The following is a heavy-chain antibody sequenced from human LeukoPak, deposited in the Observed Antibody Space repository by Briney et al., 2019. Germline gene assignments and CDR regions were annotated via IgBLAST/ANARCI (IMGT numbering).Heavy chain of an antibody. D-gene: IGHD3/OR15-3a*01. CDR2: LDYSGTT. CDR1: GDSISTSNFH. J-gene: IGHJ4*02. Sequence: SETLSLTCTVSGDSISTSNFHWVWIRQPQGKGLEWIGSLDYSGTTYYNPSLNRRVTLSVDTSKNQISLSLISVTDADRAVYYCARSRSNSRTDFEYWGQGTLVTVSS. CDR3: ARSRSNSRTDFEY. V-gene: IGHV4-39*07.